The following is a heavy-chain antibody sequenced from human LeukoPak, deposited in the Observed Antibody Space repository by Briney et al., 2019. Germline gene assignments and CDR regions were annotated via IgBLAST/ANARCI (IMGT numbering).Heavy chain of an antibody. CDR3: ARGDIVVVPAANDY. Sequence: GGSLRLSCAASGFTFSSYSMNWVRQAPGKGLEWVSSISSSSSYIYYADSVKGRFTISRDNAKNSLYLQMNGLRAEDTAVYYCARGDIVVVPAANDYWGQGTLVTVSS. CDR2: ISSSSSYI. D-gene: IGHD2-2*01. V-gene: IGHV3-21*01. J-gene: IGHJ4*02. CDR1: GFTFSSYS.